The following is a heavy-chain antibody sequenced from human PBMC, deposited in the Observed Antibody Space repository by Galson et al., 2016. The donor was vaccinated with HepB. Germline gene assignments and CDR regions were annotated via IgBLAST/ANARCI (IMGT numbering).Heavy chain of an antibody. J-gene: IGHJ5*02. CDR2: ISGSGGST. Sequence: SLRLSCAASGFTFSSYAMNWVRQAPGKGLEWVSSISGSGGSTYYADSVKGRFTISRDDAENSLYLHMNSLRAEDTALYYCARVVTPMAAANRGFGSWGQGTQVVVSS. CDR1: GFTFSSYA. V-gene: IGHV3-23*01. D-gene: IGHD6-13*01. CDR3: ARVVTPMAAANRGFGS.